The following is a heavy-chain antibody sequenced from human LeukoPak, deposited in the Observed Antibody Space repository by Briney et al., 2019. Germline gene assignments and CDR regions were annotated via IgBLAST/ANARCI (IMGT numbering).Heavy chain of an antibody. J-gene: IGHJ4*02. CDR2: INHSGST. D-gene: IGHD6-19*01. Sequence: SETLSLTCAVYGGSFSGYYWSWLRQPPGKGVEGIGEINHSGSTNYNPSLTSRVTISLDTSKNQFSLKLSSVTAADTAVYYCATPMSGGWTDYWGQGTLVTVSS. V-gene: IGHV4-34*01. CDR3: ATPMSGGWTDY. CDR1: GGSFSGYY.